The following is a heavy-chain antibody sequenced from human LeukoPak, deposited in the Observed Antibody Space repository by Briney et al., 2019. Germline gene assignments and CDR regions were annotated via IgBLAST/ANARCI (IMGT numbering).Heavy chain of an antibody. CDR1: GFTFSSYA. J-gene: IGHJ4*02. V-gene: IGHV3-30-3*01. Sequence: GRSLRLSCAASGFTFSSYAMHWVRQAPGKGLEWVAVISYDGSNKYYADSVKGRFTISRDNSKNTLYLQMNSLRAEDTAVYYCAREGSYYYDSSGFGLGFLEYYFDYRGQGTLVTVSS. D-gene: IGHD3-22*01. CDR2: ISYDGSNK. CDR3: AREGSYYYDSSGFGLGFLEYYFDY.